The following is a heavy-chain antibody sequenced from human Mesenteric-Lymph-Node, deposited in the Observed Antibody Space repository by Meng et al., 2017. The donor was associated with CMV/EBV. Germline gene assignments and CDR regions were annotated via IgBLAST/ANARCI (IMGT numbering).Heavy chain of an antibody. CDR3: ARERLSSSWSGFDY. CDR2: INLSSRYI. V-gene: IGHV3-21*01. J-gene: IGHJ4*02. CDR1: GFTFDTYA. Sequence: GESLKISCAASGFTFDTYAMNWVRQAPGKGLEWVSSINLSSRYINYADSVKGRFTISRDNAKNSLYLQMNSLRAEDTAVYYCARERLSSSWSGFDYWGQGTLVTVSS. D-gene: IGHD6-13*01.